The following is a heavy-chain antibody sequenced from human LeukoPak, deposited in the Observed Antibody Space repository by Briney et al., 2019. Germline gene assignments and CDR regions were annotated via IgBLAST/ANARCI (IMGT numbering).Heavy chain of an antibody. J-gene: IGHJ5*01. D-gene: IGHD5-18*01. CDR3: ASVYSYGWFDY. V-gene: IGHV3-33*01. CDR2: IWYDGSNK. CDR1: GFTFSSYG. Sequence: GGSLRLSCAASGFTFSSYGMHWVRQAPGKGLEWVAVIWYDGSNKYYADSVKGRFTISRDNSKNTLYLQMNSLRAEDTAVYYCASVYSYGWFDYWGQGTLVTVSS.